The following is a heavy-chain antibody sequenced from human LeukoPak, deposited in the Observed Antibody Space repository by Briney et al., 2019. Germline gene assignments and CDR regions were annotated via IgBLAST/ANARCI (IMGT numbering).Heavy chain of an antibody. Sequence: GGSLRLSCAGSGFIFSEYNMNWARQAPGKGLEWISLISTSGTILYYADSVKGRFTISRDNAKNSLYLQMNSLRAEDTAVYYCARGLGKGAXDIXGRGTXVTVSS. D-gene: IGHD1-26*01. J-gene: IGHJ3*02. CDR3: ARGLGKGAXDI. CDR2: ISTSGTIL. CDR1: GFIFSEYN. V-gene: IGHV3-48*01.